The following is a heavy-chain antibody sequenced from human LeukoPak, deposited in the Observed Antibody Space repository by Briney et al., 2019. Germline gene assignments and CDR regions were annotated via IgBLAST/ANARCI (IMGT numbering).Heavy chain of an antibody. Sequence: GGSLRLSCAASGFTFSSYAMSWVRQAPGKGLEWVSAISGSGGSTYYADSVKGRFTISRDNSKNTLYLQMNSLRAEDAAAYYCVRARGAGPGAHFDYWGQGTLVTVSS. CDR3: VRARGAGPGAHFDY. CDR1: GFTFSSYA. J-gene: IGHJ4*02. CDR2: ISGSGGST. D-gene: IGHD3-10*01. V-gene: IGHV3-23*01.